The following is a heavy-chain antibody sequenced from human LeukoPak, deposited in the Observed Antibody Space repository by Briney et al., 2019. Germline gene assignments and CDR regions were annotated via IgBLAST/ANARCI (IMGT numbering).Heavy chain of an antibody. CDR1: GYSFTDYY. CDR2: INTNSGGT. J-gene: IGHJ5*02. D-gene: IGHD3-16*01. V-gene: IGHV1-2*02. Sequence: ASVKVSCKTSGYSFTDYYIHWVRQAPGQGLEWMGWINTNSGGTSSAQKFQGRVTMTRDTSITTVYMEVNWLTSDDTAMYYCARADRLHGGPYLIGPWGQGTLVTVSS. CDR3: ARADRLHGGPYLIGP.